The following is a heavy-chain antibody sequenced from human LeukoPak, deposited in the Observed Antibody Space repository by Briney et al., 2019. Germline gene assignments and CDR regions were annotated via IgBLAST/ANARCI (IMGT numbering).Heavy chain of an antibody. CDR1: GFTVSSNY. CDR2: IYSGGST. V-gene: IGHV3-53*01. J-gene: IGHJ6*03. Sequence: GGSLRLSCAASGFTVSSNYMSWVRQAPGKGLEWVSVIYSGGSTYYADSVKGRFTISRDNSKNTLYLQMNSLRAEDTAVYYCARKNYDYVWGSYRTYYYYYMDVWGKGTTVTISS. D-gene: IGHD3-16*02. CDR3: ARKNYDYVWGSYRTYYYYYMDV.